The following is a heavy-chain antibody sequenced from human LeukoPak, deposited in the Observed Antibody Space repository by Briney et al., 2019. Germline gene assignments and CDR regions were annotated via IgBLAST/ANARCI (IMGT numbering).Heavy chain of an antibody. V-gene: IGHV4-34*01. CDR3: ARGGADAYDVYYLDV. D-gene: IGHD5-12*01. CDR2: INHSGST. J-gene: IGHJ6*03. Sequence: SETLSLTCAVYGGSFSGYYWSWIRQPPGKGLEWIGAINHSGSTNFNPSLKSRVTVPIETSRNQFSLNLSSVTAAATPVYSCARGGADAYDVYYLDVWGTETTVTVSS. CDR1: GGSFSGYY.